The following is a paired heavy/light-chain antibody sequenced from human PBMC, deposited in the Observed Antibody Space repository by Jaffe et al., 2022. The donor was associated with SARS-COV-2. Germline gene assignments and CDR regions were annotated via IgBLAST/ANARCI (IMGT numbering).Light chain of an antibody. Sequence: SYELTQPPSVSVSPGQTASITCSGDKLGDKYACWYQQKPGQSPVLVIYQDSKRPSGIPERFSGSNSGNTATLTISGTQAMDEADYYCQAWDSSTLLFGGGTKLTVL. V-gene: IGLV3-1*01. CDR3: QAWDSSTLL. CDR1: KLGDKY. J-gene: IGLJ2*01. CDR2: QDS.
Heavy chain of an antibody. J-gene: IGHJ4*02. CDR1: GFTFSSYA. CDR2: ISYDGSNK. D-gene: IGHD2-15*01. Sequence: QVQLVESGGGVVQPGRSLRLSCAASGFTFSSYAMHWVRQAPGKGLEWVAVISYDGSNKYYADSVKGRFTISRDNSKNTLYLQMNSLRAEDTAVYYCARDQGPNGGDGGNGLDYWGQGTLVTVSS. CDR3: ARDQGPNGGDGGNGLDY. V-gene: IGHV3-30*04.